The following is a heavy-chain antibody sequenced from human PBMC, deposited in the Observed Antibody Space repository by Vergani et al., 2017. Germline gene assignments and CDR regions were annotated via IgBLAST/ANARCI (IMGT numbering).Heavy chain of an antibody. D-gene: IGHD6-13*01. CDR2: INHSGST. CDR3: ARGGIAAAGKGTLDY. CDR1: GGSFSGYY. J-gene: IGHJ4*02. V-gene: IGHV4-34*01. Sequence: QVQLQQWGAGLLKPSETLSLTCAVYGGSFSGYYWSWIRQPPGKGLEWIGEINHSGSTNYNPTLKSRVTISVDTSKNQFSLKLSSVTAADTAVYYCARGGIAAAGKGTLDYWGQGTLVTVSS.